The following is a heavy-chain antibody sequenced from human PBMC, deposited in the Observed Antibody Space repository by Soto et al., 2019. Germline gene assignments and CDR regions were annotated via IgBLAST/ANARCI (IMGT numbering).Heavy chain of an antibody. CDR2: INPNSGGT. J-gene: IGHJ5*02. CDR1: GYTFTGYY. Sequence: VASVKVSCKASGYTFTGYYMHWVRQAPGQGLEWMGWINPNSGGTNYAQKFQGWVTMTRDTSISTAYMELSRLRSDDTAVYYCARASSVDNWNREGWFDPWGQGTLVTVSS. D-gene: IGHD1-20*01. V-gene: IGHV1-2*04. CDR3: ARASSVDNWNREGWFDP.